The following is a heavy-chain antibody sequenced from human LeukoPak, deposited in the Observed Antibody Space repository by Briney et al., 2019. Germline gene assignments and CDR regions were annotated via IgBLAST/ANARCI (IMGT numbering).Heavy chain of an antibody. J-gene: IGHJ4*02. D-gene: IGHD4-17*01. V-gene: IGHV1-69*04. CDR1: GGTFSSYA. Sequence: ASVKVSCTASGGTFSSYAISWVRQAPGQGLEWMGRIIPILGIANYAQKFQGRVTITADKSTSTAYMELSSLRSEDTAVYYCARDYCDKKVVYWGQGTLVTVSS. CDR3: ARDYCDKKVVY. CDR2: IIPILGIA.